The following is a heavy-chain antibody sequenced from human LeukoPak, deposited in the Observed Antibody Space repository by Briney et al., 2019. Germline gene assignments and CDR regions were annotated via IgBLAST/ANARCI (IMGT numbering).Heavy chain of an antibody. D-gene: IGHD3-22*01. CDR3: ARFSLYDNSGYYSWLFDS. CDR1: GFTFSTSW. J-gene: IGHJ4*02. V-gene: IGHV3-7*01. Sequence: GGSLRLSCAASGFTFSTSWMSWVRQAPGKGLEWVANIQQDGSAKYYVDSVKGRFTISRDNAKNSLYLQMNSLRDEDTAVYYCARFSLYDNSGYYSWLFDSWGQGTLVTVSS. CDR2: IQQDGSAK.